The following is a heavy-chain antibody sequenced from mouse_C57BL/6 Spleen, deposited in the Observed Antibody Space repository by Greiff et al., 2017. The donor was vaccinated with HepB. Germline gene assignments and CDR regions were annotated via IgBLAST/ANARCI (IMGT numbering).Heavy chain of an antibody. J-gene: IGHJ2*01. CDR3: ARNYYFDY. Sequence: EVKLMESGGGLVQPGGSLSLSCAASGFTFTDYYMSWVRQPPGKALEWMGFIRNKANGYTTEYSASVKGRFTISRDNSQSILYLQMNALRAEDSATYYCARNYYFDYWGQGTTLTVSS. CDR2: IRNKANGYTT. CDR1: GFTFTDYY. V-gene: IGHV7-3*01.